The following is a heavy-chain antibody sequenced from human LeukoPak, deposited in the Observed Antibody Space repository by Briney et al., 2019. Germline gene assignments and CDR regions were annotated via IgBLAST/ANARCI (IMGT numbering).Heavy chain of an antibody. D-gene: IGHD3-10*01. CDR1: GFTFSSYS. V-gene: IGHV3-21*01. CDR2: ISSSSSYI. CDR3: AAGGDYYYHMDV. Sequence: PGGSLRLSCAASGFTFSSYSMNWVRQAPGKGLEWVSSISSSSSYIYYADSVKGRFTISRDNAKNSLYLQMNSLRAEDTAVYHCAAGGDYYYHMDVWGKGTTVTVSS. J-gene: IGHJ6*03.